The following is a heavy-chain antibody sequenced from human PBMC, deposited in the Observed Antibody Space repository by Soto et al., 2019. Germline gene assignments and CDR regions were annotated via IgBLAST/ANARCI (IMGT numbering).Heavy chain of an antibody. Sequence: PGGSLRLSCAASGFTFSSYAMSWVRQAPGKGLEWVSVFIVFVVSTDYAASVNGLFTSSRENSKNTLFLKMNSLRAEDTAVYYCANLELSGDYFDYGGQGTLVTVSS. CDR3: ANLELSGDYFDY. CDR1: GFTFSSYA. J-gene: IGHJ4*02. D-gene: IGHD1-26*01. CDR2: FIVFVVST. V-gene: IGHV3-23*01.